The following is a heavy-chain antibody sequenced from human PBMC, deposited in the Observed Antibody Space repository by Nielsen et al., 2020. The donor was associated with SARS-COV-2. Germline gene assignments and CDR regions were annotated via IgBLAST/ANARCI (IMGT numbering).Heavy chain of an antibody. CDR1: GDSIRNSRYY. J-gene: IGHJ4*02. Sequence: SETLSLTCSVSGDSIRNSRYYWTWVRQPPGKGLEWIGSIYYSGSTYYNPSLKSRVTISVDTSKNQFSLKLSSVTAADTAVYYCANIRGVLRFLEWLPYYFDYWGQGTLVTVSS. CDR2: IYYSGST. D-gene: IGHD3-3*01. V-gene: IGHV4-39*01. CDR3: ANIRGVLRFLEWLPYYFDY.